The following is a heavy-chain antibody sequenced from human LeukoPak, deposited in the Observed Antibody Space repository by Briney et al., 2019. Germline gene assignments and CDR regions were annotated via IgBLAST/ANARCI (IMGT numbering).Heavy chain of an antibody. CDR2: IYHSGST. CDR1: GGSISSGGYY. J-gene: IGHJ5*02. Sequence: SETLSLTCTVSGGSISSGGYYWSWIRQPPGKGLEWIGYIYHSGSTYYNPSLKSRVTISVDRSKNQFSLKLSSVTAADTAVYYCARDISSNYGDYVQLGPTWSQGTLVTVSS. CDR3: ARDISSNYGDYVQLGPT. V-gene: IGHV4-30-2*01. D-gene: IGHD4-17*01.